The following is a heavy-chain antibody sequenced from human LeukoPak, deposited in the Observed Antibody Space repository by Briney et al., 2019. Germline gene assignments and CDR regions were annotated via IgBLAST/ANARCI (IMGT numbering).Heavy chain of an antibody. CDR2: IYTSGST. CDR3: ARDRHSRGLFDI. J-gene: IGHJ3*02. D-gene: IGHD2-15*01. CDR1: GGSSSSYY. Sequence: SETMSLTCTVSGGSSSSYYWSWIRQPAGKGLEWIGRIYTSGSTNYNPSLKSRVTMSVETSKNQFSLKLSSVTAADTAVYYCARDRHSRGLFDIWGQGTMVTVSS. V-gene: IGHV4-4*07.